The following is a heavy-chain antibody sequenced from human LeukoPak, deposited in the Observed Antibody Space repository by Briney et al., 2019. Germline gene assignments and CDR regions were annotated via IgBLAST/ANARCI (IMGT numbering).Heavy chain of an antibody. V-gene: IGHV1-69*05. CDR2: IIPIFGTA. D-gene: IGHD3-3*01. CDR3: ARDWLITIFGVVNPKGGWFDP. Sequence: SVKLSCKASGGTFSSYAISWVRQAPGQGLEWMGGIIPIFGTANYAQKFQGRVTITTDESTSTAYMEPSSLRSEDTAVYYCARDWLITIFGVVNPKGGWFDPWGQGSLVTVSS. J-gene: IGHJ5*02. CDR1: GGTFSSYA.